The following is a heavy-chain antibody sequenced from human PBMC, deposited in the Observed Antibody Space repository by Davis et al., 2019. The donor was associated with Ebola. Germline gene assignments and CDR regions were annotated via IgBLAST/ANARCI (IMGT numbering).Heavy chain of an antibody. V-gene: IGHV4-61*01. CDR3: ARSPIFSNWFDP. D-gene: IGHD2/OR15-2a*01. J-gene: IGHJ5*02. Sequence: PGGSLRLSCTVSGGSVSGANYYWSWIRQPPGKGLEWIGYIYYTGSTSYNPSLKSRVTMPVDTSKNQFSLKLSSVTAADTAVYYCARSPIFSNWFDPWGQGTLVTVSS. CDR1: GGSVSGANYY. CDR2: IYYTGST.